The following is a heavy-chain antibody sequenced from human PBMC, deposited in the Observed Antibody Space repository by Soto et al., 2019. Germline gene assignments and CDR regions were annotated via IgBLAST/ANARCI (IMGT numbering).Heavy chain of an antibody. D-gene: IGHD1-26*01. V-gene: IGHV4-30-4*01. CDR1: GGSISSGDYY. J-gene: IGHJ6*02. CDR3: ARERSIVGATLSYYYGMDV. Sequence: QVQLQESGPGLVKPSQTLSLTCTVSGGSISSGDYYWSWIRQPPGKGLEWIGYIYYSGSTYYNPSLKSRVTISVDTSKNQFSLKMSPVAAADTAVYYCARERSIVGATLSYYYGMDVWVQGTTVTVSS. CDR2: IYYSGST.